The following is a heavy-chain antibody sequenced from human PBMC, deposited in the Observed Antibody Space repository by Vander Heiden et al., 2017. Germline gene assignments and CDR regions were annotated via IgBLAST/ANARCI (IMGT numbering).Heavy chain of an antibody. D-gene: IGHD3-22*01. Sequence: QVQLQESGPGLVKPSQTLSLTCTVSGGSISSGGYYWGWIRQHPGKGLEWIGYIYYSGSTYYNPSLKSRVTISVDTSKNQFSLKLSSVTAADTAVYYCARGTSDSSGYYNDAFDIWGQGTMVTVSS. CDR3: ARGTSDSSGYYNDAFDI. J-gene: IGHJ3*02. CDR2: IYYSGST. V-gene: IGHV4-31*03. CDR1: GGSISSGGYY.